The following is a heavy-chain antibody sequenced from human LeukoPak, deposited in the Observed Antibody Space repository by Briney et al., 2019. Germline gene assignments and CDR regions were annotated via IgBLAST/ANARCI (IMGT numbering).Heavy chain of an antibody. CDR2: ISSSGSTI. CDR1: GFTFSDYY. V-gene: IGHV3-11*01. J-gene: IGHJ6*02. Sequence: GGSLSLSCAASGFTFSDYYMSWIRQAPGKGLEWVSYISSSGSTIYYADSVKGRFTISRDNAKNSLYLQMNSLRAEDTAVYYCARERRFGELFVAGYYYGMDVWGQGTTVTVSS. D-gene: IGHD3-10*01. CDR3: ARERRFGELFVAGYYYGMDV.